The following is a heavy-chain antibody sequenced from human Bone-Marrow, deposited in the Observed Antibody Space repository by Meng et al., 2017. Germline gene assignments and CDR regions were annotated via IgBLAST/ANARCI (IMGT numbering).Heavy chain of an antibody. Sequence: GESLKISCAASGFTFSSYGMHWVRQAPGKGLEWVAVIWYDGSNKYYADSVKGRFTISRDNSKNTLYLQMNSLRDEDTAVYYCARELFHYYDSSGYYGFDYWGQGTLVTVSS. J-gene: IGHJ4*02. D-gene: IGHD3-22*01. V-gene: IGHV3-33*01. CDR3: ARELFHYYDSSGYYGFDY. CDR2: IWYDGSNK. CDR1: GFTFSSYG.